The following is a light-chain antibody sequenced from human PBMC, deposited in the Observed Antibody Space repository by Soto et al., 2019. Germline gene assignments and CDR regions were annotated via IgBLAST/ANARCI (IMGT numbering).Light chain of an antibody. J-gene: IGKJ4*01. V-gene: IGKV3-11*01. CDR3: QQRYKWSPVT. CDR2: HAS. Sequence: ETAFAPWPCRLSLSPGERATVSCRSSESVISSLAWYQQKPGQAPRLLRYHASNRNTGVPTRCSGSGSGTDVTLIISSLKTEDFAAYYCQQRYKWSPVTFGGGTKVDI. CDR1: ESVISS.